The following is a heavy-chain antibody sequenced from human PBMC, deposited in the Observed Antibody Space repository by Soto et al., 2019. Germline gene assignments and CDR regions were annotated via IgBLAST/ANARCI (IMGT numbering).Heavy chain of an antibody. J-gene: IGHJ6*02. CDR1: GFTFINYY. V-gene: IGHV1-46*01. CDR2: INPSGDST. CDR3: TRTMVRGEPHMDV. D-gene: IGHD3-10*01. Sequence: ASVKVSCKASGFTFINYYMHWVRQAPGQGLEWMGVINPSGDSTNYAQKFQGRVTMTRDTSISTAYMELSSLTSEDTAIYYCTRTMVRGEPHMDVWGQGTTVTVSS.